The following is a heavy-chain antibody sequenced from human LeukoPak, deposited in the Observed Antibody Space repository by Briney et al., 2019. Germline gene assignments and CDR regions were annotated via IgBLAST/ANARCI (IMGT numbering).Heavy chain of an antibody. CDR2: ISSSSTYI. CDR3: ARVPAYYDILTGYYY. V-gene: IGHV3-21*01. J-gene: IGHJ4*02. Sequence: GGSLRLSCAASGFTFSSYNMNWVRQAPGKGLEWVSSISSSSTYIYYADSVKGRFTISRDNAKNSLYLQMNGLRAEDTAVYYCARVPAYYDILTGYYYWGQGTLVTVSS. CDR1: GFTFSSYN. D-gene: IGHD3-9*01.